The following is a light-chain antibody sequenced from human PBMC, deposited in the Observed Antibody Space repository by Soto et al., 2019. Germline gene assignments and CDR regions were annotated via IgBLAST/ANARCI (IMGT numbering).Light chain of an antibody. J-gene: IGKJ4*01. V-gene: IGKV3-11*01. CDR2: DAS. CDR3: QQRVNWLT. CDR1: QSVGTY. Sequence: EIVLTQSPAILSLSPGERATLSCRASQSVGTYLDWYQQKLGQAPRLLIYDASNRATGIPARFSGSGSGTDFTITISSLETEDFAVYYCQQRVNWLTFGGGTKVEL.